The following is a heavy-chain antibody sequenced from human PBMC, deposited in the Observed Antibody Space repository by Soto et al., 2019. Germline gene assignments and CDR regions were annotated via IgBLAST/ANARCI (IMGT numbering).Heavy chain of an antibody. V-gene: IGHV3-21*01. CDR2: ISSSSSYI. CDR1: GFTFSSYS. J-gene: IGHJ4*02. D-gene: IGHD3-22*01. Sequence: EVQLVESGGGLVKPGGSLRLSCAASGFTFSSYSMNWVRRAPGKGLEWVSSISSSSSYIYYADSVKGRFTISRDNAKNSLYLQMNSLRAEDTAVYYCARTDYYDSSGYSTPRDYWGQGTLVTVSS. CDR3: ARTDYYDSSGYSTPRDY.